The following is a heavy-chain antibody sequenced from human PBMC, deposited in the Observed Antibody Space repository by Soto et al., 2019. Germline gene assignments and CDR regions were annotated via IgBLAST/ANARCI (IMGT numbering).Heavy chain of an antibody. CDR2: ISGSGGST. CDR3: ARGFSAGKGSPPVF. V-gene: IGHV3-23*01. CDR1: GFTFSSFA. D-gene: IGHD6-13*01. J-gene: IGHJ1*01. Sequence: LRLSCAASGFTFSSFAMSWVRQAPGQGLAWVSAISGSGGSTYSADSVKGRFTISRDNSKNTLYLQMSSLRAEDTAVYYCARGFSAGKGSPPVFWGQGSLVTVAS.